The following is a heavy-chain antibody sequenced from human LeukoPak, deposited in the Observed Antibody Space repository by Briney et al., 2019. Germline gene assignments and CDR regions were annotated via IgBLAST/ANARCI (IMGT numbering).Heavy chain of an antibody. CDR1: GGTFSIYA. CDR3: ARTDILRRHDAFDI. D-gene: IGHD3-9*01. CDR2: IIPIFGTG. V-gene: IGHV1-69*01. J-gene: IGHJ3*02. Sequence: SVKLSCKASGGTFSIYAIIWGRQAPGQGLGWMVGIIPIFGTGNYAQKFQGRVTITANESTSTAYMELRSLRSEEPAVYYCARTDILRRHDAFDIWGQGTMVTVSS.